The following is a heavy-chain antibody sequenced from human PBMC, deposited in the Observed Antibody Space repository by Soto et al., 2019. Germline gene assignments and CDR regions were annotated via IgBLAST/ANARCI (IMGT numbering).Heavy chain of an antibody. CDR1: GGTFSSYA. Sequence: ASVKVSCKASGGTFSSYAISWVRQSPGQGLEWMGGIIPIFGTANYAQKFQGRVTITADESTSTAYVELSDLRSEDTAVYFCTREAIVAENWFDPWGQGALVT. D-gene: IGHD5-12*01. V-gene: IGHV1-69*13. J-gene: IGHJ5*02. CDR3: TREAIVAENWFDP. CDR2: IIPIFGTA.